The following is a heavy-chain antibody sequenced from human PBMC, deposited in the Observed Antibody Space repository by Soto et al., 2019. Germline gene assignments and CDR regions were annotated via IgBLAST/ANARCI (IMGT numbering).Heavy chain of an antibody. V-gene: IGHV3-7*01. Sequence: WSLRLSCAASEFTFDKYYMTWVRQAPGKGPEWVANIKPDGSEQYYVDSVKGRFTISRDNANNSLYLQMNSLRAEDTAVYFCARGNWNYYYGFDVWGQGTTVTVS. CDR3: ARGNWNYYYGFDV. J-gene: IGHJ6*02. CDR1: EFTFDKYY. CDR2: IKPDGSEQ. D-gene: IGHD1-20*01.